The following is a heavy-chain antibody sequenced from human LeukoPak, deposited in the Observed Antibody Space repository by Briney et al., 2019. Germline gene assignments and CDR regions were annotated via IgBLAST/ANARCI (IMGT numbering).Heavy chain of an antibody. D-gene: IGHD1-20*01. CDR2: IYYSGST. CDR3: ASSYGITGTTEAFDI. Sequence: PSETLSLTCTVSGGSISSSSYYWGWIRQPPGKGLEWIGSIYYSGSTYYNPSLKSRVTISVDTSKNQFSLKLSSVTAADTAVYYCASSYGITGTTEAFDIWGQGAMVTVSS. J-gene: IGHJ3*02. V-gene: IGHV4-39*07. CDR1: GGSISSSSYY.